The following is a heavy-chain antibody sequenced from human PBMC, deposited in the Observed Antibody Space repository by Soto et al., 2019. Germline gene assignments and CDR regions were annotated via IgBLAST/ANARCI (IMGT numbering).Heavy chain of an antibody. D-gene: IGHD2-2*01. CDR2: INPSGGSA. J-gene: IGHJ4*02. CDR1: GYTFTDFY. Sequence: GASVKVSCKASGYTFTDFYMHWVRQAPGQGLEWMGIINPSGGSATYAQKFQGRVTMTRDTSTSTFNMELSSLRSDDTAVYYCARDIVKVPSAWYEFAYWGQGTLVTVSS. V-gene: IGHV1-46*03. CDR3: ARDIVKVPSAWYEFAY.